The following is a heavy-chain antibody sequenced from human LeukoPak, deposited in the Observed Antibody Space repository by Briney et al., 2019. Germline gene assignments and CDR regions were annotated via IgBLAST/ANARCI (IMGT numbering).Heavy chain of an antibody. J-gene: IGHJ5*02. D-gene: IGHD2-21*02. Sequence: SETLSLTCTVSGGSISSSSYYWGWIRQPPGKGLEWIGRIYTSGSTNYNPSLKSRVTISVDTSKNQFSLKLSSVTAADTAVYYCARERVWRYCGGDSCGWFDPWGQGTLVTVSS. CDR1: GGSISSSSYY. CDR3: ARERVWRYCGGDSCGWFDP. V-gene: IGHV4-61*02. CDR2: IYTSGST.